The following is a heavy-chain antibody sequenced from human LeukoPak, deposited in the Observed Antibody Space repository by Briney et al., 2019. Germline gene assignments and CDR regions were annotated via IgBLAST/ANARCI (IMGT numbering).Heavy chain of an antibody. CDR1: GGSISSYY. CDR3: ARHIRRPGIAVAGTRFDP. CDR2: IYYSGST. V-gene: IGHV4-59*08. Sequence: PSETLSLTCTVSGGSISSYYWSWIRQPPGKGLEWIGYIYYSGSTNYNPSLKSRVTISVDTSKNQFSLKLSSVTAADTAVYYCARHIRRPGIAVAGTRFDPWGQGTLVTVSS. J-gene: IGHJ5*02. D-gene: IGHD6-19*01.